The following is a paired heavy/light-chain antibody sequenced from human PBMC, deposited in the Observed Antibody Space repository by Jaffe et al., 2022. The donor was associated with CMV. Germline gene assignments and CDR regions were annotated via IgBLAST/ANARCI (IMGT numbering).Heavy chain of an antibody. CDR2: IYSGGST. D-gene: IGHD3-22*01. J-gene: IGHJ4*02. CDR3: ARDLGARPPRDSSGYYTD. CDR1: GFTVSSNY. V-gene: IGHV3-53*01. Sequence: EVQLVESGGGLIQPGGSLRLSCAASGFTVSSNYMSWVRQAPGKGLEWVSVIYSGGSTYYADSVKGRFTISRDNSKNTLYLQMNSLRAEDTAVYYCARDLGARPPRDSSGYYTDWGQGTLVTVSS.
Light chain of an antibody. CDR2: YDS. CDR1: NIGSKS. CDR3: QVWDSSSDHPVGV. Sequence: SYVLTQPPSVSVAPGKTARITCGGNNIGSKSVHWYQQKPGQAPVLVIYYDSDRPSGIPERFSGSNSGNTATLTISRVEAGDEADYYCQVWDSSSDHPVGVFGGGTKLTVL. V-gene: IGLV3-21*04. J-gene: IGLJ3*02.